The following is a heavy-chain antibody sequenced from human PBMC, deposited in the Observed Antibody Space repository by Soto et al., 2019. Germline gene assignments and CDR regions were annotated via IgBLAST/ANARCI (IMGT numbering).Heavy chain of an antibody. CDR1: GFTFSSYA. Sequence: PGGSLRLSCAASGFTFSSYAMHWVRQAPGKGLEWVAVISYDGSNKYYADSVKGRFTISRDNSKNTLYLQMNSLRAEDTAVYYSARGAHRGDYYGSGSYYEGLGYWGQGTLVTVSS. CDR3: ARGAHRGDYYGSGSYYEGLGY. D-gene: IGHD3-10*01. V-gene: IGHV3-30-3*01. J-gene: IGHJ4*02. CDR2: ISYDGSNK.